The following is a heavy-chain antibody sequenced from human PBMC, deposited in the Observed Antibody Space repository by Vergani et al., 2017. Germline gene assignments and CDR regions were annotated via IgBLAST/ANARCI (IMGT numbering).Heavy chain of an antibody. V-gene: IGHV3-33*01. D-gene: IGHD2-2*01. Sequence: QVQLVESGGGVVQPGRSLRLSCAASGFTFSSYGMHWVRQAPGKGLEWVAVIWYDGSNKYYADSVKGRFTISRDNSTNTLYLQINSLRDEDTAVYYCARYRFPIVVVPAAQGWFDPWGQGTLVTVSS. CDR2: IWYDGSNK. J-gene: IGHJ5*02. CDR3: ARYRFPIVVVPAAQGWFDP. CDR1: GFTFSSYG.